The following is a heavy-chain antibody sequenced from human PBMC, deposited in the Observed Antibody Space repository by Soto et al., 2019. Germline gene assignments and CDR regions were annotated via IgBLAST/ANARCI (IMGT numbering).Heavy chain of an antibody. D-gene: IGHD3-10*01. CDR3: AKDQGGSGSYYKPIYWYFDL. CDR2: ISYDGSNK. Sequence: QVRLVESGGGVVQPGRSLRLSCAASGFTFSSYGMHWVRQAPGKGLEWVAVISYDGSNKYYADSVKGRFTISRDNSKNTLYLQMNSLRAEDTAVYYCAKDQGGSGSYYKPIYWYFDLWGRGTLVTVSS. J-gene: IGHJ2*01. V-gene: IGHV3-30*18. CDR1: GFTFSSYG.